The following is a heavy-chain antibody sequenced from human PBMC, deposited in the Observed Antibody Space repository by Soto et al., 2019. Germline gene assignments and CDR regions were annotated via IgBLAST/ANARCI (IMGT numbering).Heavy chain of an antibody. Sequence: PVEVLRRSCAASGFTFSNYARSWVRQAPGTGLEWVSAMSNSGGDTYYVDSLKGPFTISRDNSTNTPSLQMKSLRPDDTALSDCSRVRLWSILDYWGQGTLVNVSS. V-gene: IGHV3-23*01. CDR3: SRVRLWSILDY. CDR1: GFTFSNYA. D-gene: IGHD5-12*01. J-gene: IGHJ4*02. CDR2: MSNSGGDT.